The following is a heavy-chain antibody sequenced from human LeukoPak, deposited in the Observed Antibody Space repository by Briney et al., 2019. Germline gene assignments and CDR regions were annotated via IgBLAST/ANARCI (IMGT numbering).Heavy chain of an antibody. Sequence: SETLSLICTVSGGSISTSTYYWGWGRQPPGKGVEWIGSIYYSGSTYFNPSPKSRVTISVDTSKNQFSLKLNSVTAADTAVYYCARRGDGYKSSFDYWGQGTQVTVSS. J-gene: IGHJ4*02. CDR3: ARRGDGYKSSFDY. CDR1: GGSISTSTYY. CDR2: IYYSGST. V-gene: IGHV4-39*01. D-gene: IGHD5-24*01.